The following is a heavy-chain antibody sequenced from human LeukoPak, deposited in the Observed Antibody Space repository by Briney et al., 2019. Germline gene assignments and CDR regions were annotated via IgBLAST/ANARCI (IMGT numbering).Heavy chain of an antibody. Sequence: PGGSLRLXCAASGFTFSSYTMNWLRQAPGKGLEWVSSISSSSSYIYYADSVKGRFTISRDNAKNSLYLQMNSLRAEDTAVYYCARDKGSYDSDFWGQGTLVTVSS. CDR1: GFTFSSYT. CDR3: ARDKGSYDSDF. J-gene: IGHJ4*02. D-gene: IGHD5-18*01. CDR2: ISSSSSYI. V-gene: IGHV3-21*01.